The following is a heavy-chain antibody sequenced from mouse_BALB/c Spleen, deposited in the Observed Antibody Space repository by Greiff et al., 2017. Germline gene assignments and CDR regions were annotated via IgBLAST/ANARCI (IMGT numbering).Heavy chain of an antibody. J-gene: IGHJ4*01. CDR3: ARDNDYDPYYYAMDY. V-gene: IGHV2-9*02. CDR2: IWAGGST. Sequence: VQLQQSGPGLVAPSQSLSITCTVSGFSLTSYGVHWVRQPPGKGLEWLGVIWAGGSTNYNSALMSRLSISKDNSKSQVFLKMNSLQTDDTAMYYCARDNDYDPYYYAMDYWGQGTSVTVSS. D-gene: IGHD2-4*01. CDR1: GFSLTSYG.